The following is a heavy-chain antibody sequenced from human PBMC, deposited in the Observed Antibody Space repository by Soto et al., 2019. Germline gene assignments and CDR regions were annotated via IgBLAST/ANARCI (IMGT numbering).Heavy chain of an antibody. CDR3: AAVRYYDFWSGYVPTEY. Sequence: PGGSLRLSCAASGFTFSTYAMSWVRQAPGKGLEWVSGISGSGGSTYYADSVKGRFTISRDNSRKTLYLQMGSVRSDDMAVYYCAAVRYYDFWSGYVPTEYWGQGAQVTVSS. CDR1: GFTFSTYA. J-gene: IGHJ4*02. D-gene: IGHD3-3*01. CDR2: ISGSGGST. V-gene: IGHV3-23*01.